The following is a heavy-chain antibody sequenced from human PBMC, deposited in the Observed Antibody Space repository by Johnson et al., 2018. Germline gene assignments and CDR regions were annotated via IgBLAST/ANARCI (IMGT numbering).Heavy chain of an antibody. D-gene: IGHD3-10*01. Sequence: VQLVESGGGLVQPGGSLRLSCAVSGYTSDDHAMHWVRQTPGKGLEWVAGISWNSGVTGYAGSVKGRFIISKGKAKNSLYLQMNRLQTEDAAFYYCGKDLSPGGLDVWGKGTTVTVSS. J-gene: IGHJ6*04. CDR3: GKDLSPGGLDV. V-gene: IGHV3-9*01. CDR2: ISWNSGVT. CDR1: GYTSDDHA.